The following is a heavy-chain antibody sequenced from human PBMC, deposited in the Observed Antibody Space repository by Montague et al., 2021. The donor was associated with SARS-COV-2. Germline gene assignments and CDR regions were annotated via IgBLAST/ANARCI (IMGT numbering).Heavy chain of an antibody. Sequence: SETLSLTCTVSGGSISSYYWSWIRQPPGKGLEWIGNIYYSGSTXXXPSXKGRVHISVDTSKNQFSLKLSSATAADTAVYYCARGSGRMGNAFDIWGQGTMVTVSS. CDR1: GGSISSYY. V-gene: IGHV4-59*01. CDR3: ARGSGRMGNAFDI. CDR2: IYYSGST. D-gene: IGHD6-19*01. J-gene: IGHJ3*02.